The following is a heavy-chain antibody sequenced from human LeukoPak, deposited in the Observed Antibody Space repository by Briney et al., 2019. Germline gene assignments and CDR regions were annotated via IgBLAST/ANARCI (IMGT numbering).Heavy chain of an antibody. CDR2: ISDSGGST. CDR1: VLTLSNYA. V-gene: IGHV3-23*01. Sequence: GGSLRLSCAASVLTLSNYAMNWVRQAPGKGVEWVSGISDSGGSTCYADSVNARFTISIDNSKNTLSLQMNSLIAEDKAVYYCAKDHVPGPVVTAPDYWGQGTLVTVS. J-gene: IGHJ4*02. D-gene: IGHD2-21*02. CDR3: AKDHVPGPVVTAPDY.